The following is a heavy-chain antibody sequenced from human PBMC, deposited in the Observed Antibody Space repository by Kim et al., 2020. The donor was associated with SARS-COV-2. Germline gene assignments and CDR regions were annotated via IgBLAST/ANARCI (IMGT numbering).Heavy chain of an antibody. V-gene: IGHV4-38-2*02. CDR2: IYHSGST. CDR1: GYSISSGYY. D-gene: IGHD2-15*01. CDR3: ARGWRAGRGYYFDY. Sequence: SETLSLTCTVSGYSISSGYYWGWIRQSPGKGLEWIGSIYHSGSTYYNPSLKSRVTISVDTSKNQFSLKLSSVTAADTAVYYCARGWRAGRGYYFDYWGQGTLVTVSS. J-gene: IGHJ4*02.